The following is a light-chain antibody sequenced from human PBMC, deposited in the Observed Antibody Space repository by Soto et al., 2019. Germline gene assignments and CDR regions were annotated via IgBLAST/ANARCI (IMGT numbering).Light chain of an antibody. V-gene: IGKV1-5*03. J-gene: IGKJ1*01. CDR1: QNINNW. Sequence: DIQMTQSPSTLSASVGDRVTITCLASQNINNWLAWYHQKPGKAPNLLIYEASSLESGVPSRFGGSRSGTEFTLTISSLQPEDFATYYCQQYNSYSWTFGQGTKVDI. CDR3: QQYNSYSWT. CDR2: EAS.